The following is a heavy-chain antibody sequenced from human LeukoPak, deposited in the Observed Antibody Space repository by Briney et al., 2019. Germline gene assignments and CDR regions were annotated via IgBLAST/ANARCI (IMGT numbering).Heavy chain of an antibody. D-gene: IGHD7-27*01. J-gene: IGHJ4*02. V-gene: IGHV3-23*03. CDR1: GFTFSSYA. CDR3: TKTGGPWD. CDR2: IYSDGTS. Sequence: GGSLRLSCAASGFTFSSYAMSWIRQAPGKGLEWVSVIYSDGTSYYADSVKARFSISRDNSKNTLYLQMNSLRVEDTAMYYCTKTGGPWDWGQGTLVTVSS.